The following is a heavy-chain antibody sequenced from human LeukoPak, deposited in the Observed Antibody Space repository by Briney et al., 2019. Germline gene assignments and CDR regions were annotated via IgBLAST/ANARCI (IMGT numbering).Heavy chain of an antibody. Sequence: GSSVKVSCKASGGTFSSYAISWVRQAPGQGLEWMGRIIPTLGIANYAQKFQGRVTITADKSTSTAYMELSSLRSEDTAVYYCARDHGSSWLIYWGQGTLVTVSS. D-gene: IGHD6-13*01. V-gene: IGHV1-69*04. CDR2: IIPTLGIA. CDR1: GGTFSSYA. J-gene: IGHJ4*02. CDR3: ARDHGSSWLIY.